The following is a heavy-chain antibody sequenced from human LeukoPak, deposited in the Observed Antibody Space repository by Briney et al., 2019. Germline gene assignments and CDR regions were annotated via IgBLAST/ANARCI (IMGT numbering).Heavy chain of an antibody. Sequence: SETLSLTCSVSGGSISTSNYYWVWIRQSPEKGLEWIGSIFHNGNAFYSPSLQSRVTMSLDTSKNQFSLKLSSVTAADTAVYFCARGSTRYDYWGQGTLVTVSS. CDR2: IFHNGNA. J-gene: IGHJ4*02. CDR1: GGSISTSNYY. CDR3: ARGSTRYDY. D-gene: IGHD2-2*01. V-gene: IGHV4-39*07.